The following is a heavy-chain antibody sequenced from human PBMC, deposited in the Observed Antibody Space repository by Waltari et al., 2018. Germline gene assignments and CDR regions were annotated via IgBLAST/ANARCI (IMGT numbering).Heavy chain of an antibody. V-gene: IGHV4-4*02. D-gene: IGHD2-15*01. J-gene: IGHJ5*02. CDR1: GDSLTFTHW. CDR2: VHGSGKT. Sequence: QLQLQESGPGLVKPSGTLTLNCAVSGDSLTFTHWWSWVRQSPQKGREWIGQVHGSGKTNYNPSFASRVTIALDTSNNHFSLKVTSATAADTAVYFCARDRGRGLYLDTWGPGTLVTVSP. CDR3: ARDRGRGLYLDT.